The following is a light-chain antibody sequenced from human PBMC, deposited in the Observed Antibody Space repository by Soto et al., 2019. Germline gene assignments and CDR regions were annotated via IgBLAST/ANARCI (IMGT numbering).Light chain of an antibody. CDR3: QQYNDYPLT. Sequence: DVQMTQSPSTLSASVGDRVTITCRASHSISGSLAWYQQKPGKAPKLLIYRASNLDIGVPSRFSGSGSETEFSLIISNLLLDDFAIYYCQQYNDYPLTFGGGTRLE. J-gene: IGKJ4*01. CDR1: HSISGS. CDR2: RAS. V-gene: IGKV1-5*03.